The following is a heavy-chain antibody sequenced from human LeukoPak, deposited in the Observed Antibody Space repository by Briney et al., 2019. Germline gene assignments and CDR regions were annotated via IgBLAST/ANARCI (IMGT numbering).Heavy chain of an antibody. V-gene: IGHV3-30*04. Sequence: PGRSLRLSCAASGFTFSSYAMHWVRQAPGKGLEWVAVISYDGSNKYYADSVKGRFTISRDNSKNTLYLQMNSLRAEDTAVYYCARRDILTEVFDYWGQGTLVTVSS. CDR1: GFTFSSYA. J-gene: IGHJ4*02. CDR2: ISYDGSNK. CDR3: ARRDILTEVFDY. D-gene: IGHD3-9*01.